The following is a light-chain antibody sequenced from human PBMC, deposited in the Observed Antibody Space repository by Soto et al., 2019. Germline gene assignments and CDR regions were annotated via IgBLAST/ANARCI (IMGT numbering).Light chain of an antibody. CDR1: QSVGGSS. Sequence: PGERATVSRRASQSVGGSSLAWYQQRPGQAPRLLIYDTSKRATGIPDRFSGSGSGTDFTLTISRLEPEDFAVYYCQQYQNSPRTFGQGTKVEIK. CDR3: QQYQNSPRT. J-gene: IGKJ1*01. CDR2: DTS. V-gene: IGKV3-20*01.